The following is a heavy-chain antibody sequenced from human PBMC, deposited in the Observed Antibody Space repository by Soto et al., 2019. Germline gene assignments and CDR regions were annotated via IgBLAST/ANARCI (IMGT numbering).Heavy chain of an antibody. CDR2: ISGSGGST. CDR3: AKDPRGFLEWLYLTDY. J-gene: IGHJ4*02. Sequence: GGSLRLSCAASGFTFSSYAMSWVRQAPGKGLEWVSAISGSGGSTYYADSVKGRFTISRDNSKNTLYLQMNSLRAEGTAVYYCAKDPRGFLEWLYLTDYWGQGTLVTVSS. V-gene: IGHV3-23*01. CDR1: GFTFSSYA. D-gene: IGHD3-3*01.